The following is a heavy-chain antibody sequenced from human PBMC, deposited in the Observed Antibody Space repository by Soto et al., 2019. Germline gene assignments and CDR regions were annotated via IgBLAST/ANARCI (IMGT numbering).Heavy chain of an antibody. V-gene: IGHV4-59*01. J-gene: IGHJ6*03. CDR3: ARGQRSDYYYYSYMDV. CDR2: IYYSGST. Sequence: QVQLQESGPGLVKPSETLSLTCTVSGGSISSYYWSWIRQPPGKGLEWIGYIYYSGSTNYNPSLKSRVTISVDTSKNQFSLKLRSVTAADTAVYYCARGQRSDYYYYSYMDVWGKGTTVTVSS. CDR1: GGSISSYY. D-gene: IGHD1-1*01.